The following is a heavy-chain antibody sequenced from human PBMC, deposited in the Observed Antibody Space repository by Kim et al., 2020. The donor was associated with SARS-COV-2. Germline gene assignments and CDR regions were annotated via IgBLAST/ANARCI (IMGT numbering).Heavy chain of an antibody. J-gene: IGHJ6*02. CDR3: ARDGTIFGVVNYYYYGMDV. Sequence: GGSLRLSCAASGFTFSSYSMNWVRQAPGKGLEWVSSISSSSSYIYYADSVKGRFTISRDNAKNSLYLQMNSLRAEDTAVYYCARDGTIFGVVNYYYYGMDVWGQGATVTVSS. CDR2: ISSSSSYI. V-gene: IGHV3-21*01. D-gene: IGHD3-3*01. CDR1: GFTFSSYS.